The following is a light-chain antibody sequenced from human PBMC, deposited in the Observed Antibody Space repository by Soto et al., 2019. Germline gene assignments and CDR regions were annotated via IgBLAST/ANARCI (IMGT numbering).Light chain of an antibody. Sequence: QPVLTQPASVSGSPGQSITISCTGTSSDVGGYNYVSWYQQHPGKAPKLMIYDVSNRPSGVSNRFSGSKSGNTASLTISGLQAEDEADYYCSSYTSSSTYVFGTGTKVTGL. CDR2: DVS. CDR3: SSYTSSSTYV. V-gene: IGLV2-14*01. J-gene: IGLJ1*01. CDR1: SSDVGGYNY.